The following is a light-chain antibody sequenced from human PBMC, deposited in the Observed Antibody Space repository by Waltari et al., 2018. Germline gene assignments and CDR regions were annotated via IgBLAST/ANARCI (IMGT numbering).Light chain of an antibody. Sequence: SYVVTQPPSGSVAPGQTATIPREGDNIERQGVHWYQQKAGQAPVLVVYDDSDRPPGIPARLSGSNSGNTATLTIRRVEAGDEADYYCQLWDSRSNHLVFGGGTKLTVL. CDR3: QLWDSRSNHLV. CDR2: DDS. CDR1: NIERQG. V-gene: IGLV3-21*02. J-gene: IGLJ3*02.